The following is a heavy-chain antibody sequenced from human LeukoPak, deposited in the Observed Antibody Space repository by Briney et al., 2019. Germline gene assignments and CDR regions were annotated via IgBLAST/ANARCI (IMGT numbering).Heavy chain of an antibody. CDR3: ASCGYSGYEPDY. J-gene: IGHJ4*02. D-gene: IGHD5-12*01. CDR2: ISSSGSTI. CDR1: GFTFSDYY. Sequence: GGSLRLSCAASGFTFSDYYMSWIRQAPGKGLEGVSYISSSGSTIYYADSVKGRFTISRDNAKNSLYLQMNSLRAEDTAVYYCASCGYSGYEPDYWGQGTLVTVSS. V-gene: IGHV3-11*04.